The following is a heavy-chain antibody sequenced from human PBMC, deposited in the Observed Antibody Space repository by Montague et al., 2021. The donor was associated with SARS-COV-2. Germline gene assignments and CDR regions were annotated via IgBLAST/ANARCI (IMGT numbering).Heavy chain of an antibody. D-gene: IGHD3-10*01. CDR3: VKASQFLWLGQFARDAFDL. CDR1: GFSFNNFG. J-gene: IGHJ3*01. CDR2: ISYEGSKK. V-gene: IGHV3-30*18. Sequence: SLRLSCAASGFSFNNFGIHWVRQAPDEGLEWVAVISYEGSKKSFADSVKGRFVISRDSSQNTVYLQMNSLRVEDTAMYYCVKASQFLWLGQFARDAFDLWGQGTLVSVSS.